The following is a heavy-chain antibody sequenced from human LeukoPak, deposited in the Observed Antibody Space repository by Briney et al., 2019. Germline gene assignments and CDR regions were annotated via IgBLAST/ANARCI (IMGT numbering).Heavy chain of an antibody. CDR1: GGSISSSHW. CDR3: VGEEYGTGSYYKSSD. CDR2: LYYTGSYTGTT. Sequence: SETLSLTCTVSGGSISSSHWWGWVRQPPGKGLEWIGSLYYTGSYTGTTYYNPSLESRVTVSVDTSKNLCSLKLTSVTAADTALYYCVGEEYGTGSYYKSSDWGQGTLVTVSS. J-gene: IGHJ4*02. V-gene: IGHV4-39*01. D-gene: IGHD3-10*01.